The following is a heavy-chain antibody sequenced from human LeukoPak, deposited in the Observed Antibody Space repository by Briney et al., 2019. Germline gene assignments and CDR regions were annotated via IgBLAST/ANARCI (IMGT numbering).Heavy chain of an antibody. Sequence: ASVKVSCKASGYTFTSYGISWVRQAPGQGLEWMGWISAYNGNTNYAQKLQGRVTMTTDTSTSTAYMELRSLRSDDTAVYYCARLSQMLRGYYYYYYGMDVWGQGTTVTVSS. V-gene: IGHV1-18*01. CDR2: ISAYNGNT. J-gene: IGHJ6*02. D-gene: IGHD3-22*01. CDR1: GYTFTSYG. CDR3: ARLSQMLRGYYYYYYGMDV.